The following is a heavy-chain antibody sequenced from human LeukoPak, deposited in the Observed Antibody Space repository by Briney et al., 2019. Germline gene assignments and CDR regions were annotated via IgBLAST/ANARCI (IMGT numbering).Heavy chain of an antibody. CDR1: GFTFDDYA. CDR2: ISWNSGSI. V-gene: IGHV3-9*03. CDR3: AKGSDYGDYYFDY. Sequence: PGRSLRLSCAASGFTFDDYAVHWVRQAPGKGLEWVSGISWNSGSIGYADSVKGRFTISRDNAKNSLYLQMNSLRAEDMALYYCAKGSDYGDYYFDYWGQGTLVTVSS. D-gene: IGHD4-17*01. J-gene: IGHJ4*02.